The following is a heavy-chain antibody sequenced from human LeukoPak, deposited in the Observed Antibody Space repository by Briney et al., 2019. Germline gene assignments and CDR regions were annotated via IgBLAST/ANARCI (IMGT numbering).Heavy chain of an antibody. D-gene: IGHD5-18*01. V-gene: IGHV1-18*01. CDR2: ISAYNGNT. CDR1: GYTFTSYG. J-gene: IGHJ4*02. CDR3: ASSRYSYGYYDY. Sequence: ASVKVSCKASGYTFTSYGISWVRQAPGQGLEWMGWISAYNGNTNYAQKLQGRVTMTTETSTSTAYMELRSLRSDDTAVYYCASSRYSYGYYDYWGQGTLVTVSS.